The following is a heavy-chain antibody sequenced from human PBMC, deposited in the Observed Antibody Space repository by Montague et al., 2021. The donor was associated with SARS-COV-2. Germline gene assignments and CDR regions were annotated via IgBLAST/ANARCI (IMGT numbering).Heavy chain of an antibody. Sequence: SLRLSCAGSGFSFIHYNINWVRQAPGKGLEWVSCISGSGSYIYYADSVRGRFTISRDNAKNSLYLQMNSLRAEDTAVYYCARAKNDYTWNDWYFYGMDVWGQGTTVTVSS. CDR2: ISGSGSYI. CDR3: ARAKNDYTWNDWYFYGMDV. V-gene: IGHV3-21*01. D-gene: IGHD1-1*01. J-gene: IGHJ6*02. CDR1: GFSFIHYN.